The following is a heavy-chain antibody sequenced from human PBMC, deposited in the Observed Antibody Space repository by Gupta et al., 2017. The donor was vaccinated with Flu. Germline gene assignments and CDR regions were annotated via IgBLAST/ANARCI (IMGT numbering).Heavy chain of an antibody. D-gene: IGHD1-1*01. V-gene: IGHV4-39*01. Sequence: QLQLQESGPGLVKPSETLSLTCTVSGDSISSSSSHYWGWIRQPPGKGLEYIASISYTGSTYYNPSLKSRITISVDTSKNQFSLKLSSVTAADTAVYFCARLPDERYWGRGTLVTVSS. J-gene: IGHJ4*02. CDR3: ARLPDERY. CDR1: GDSISSSSSHY. CDR2: ISYTGST.